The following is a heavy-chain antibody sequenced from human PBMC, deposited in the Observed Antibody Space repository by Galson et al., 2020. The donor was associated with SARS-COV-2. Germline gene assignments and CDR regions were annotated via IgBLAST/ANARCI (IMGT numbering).Heavy chain of an antibody. V-gene: IGHV4-39*01. Sequence: SETLSLTCTLSGGPITTDSYYWAWIRQSPGKGLEWIGSVYETGSTQYNPSLQSRVTLSIDTAKNQSSLKLSSVTAADTGIYYCARHVPRGYFGWLGGQGTRGTVS. CDR1: GGPITTDSYY. CDR3: ARHVPRGYFGWL. J-gene: IGHJ4*02. CDR2: VYETGST. D-gene: IGHD3-9*01.